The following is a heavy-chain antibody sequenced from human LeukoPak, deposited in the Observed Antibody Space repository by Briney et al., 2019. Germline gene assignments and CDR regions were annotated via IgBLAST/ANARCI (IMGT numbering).Heavy chain of an antibody. J-gene: IGHJ6*04. Sequence: GGSLRLSCAASGFTFSDYYMSWIRQAPGKGLEWVSGTSGSGGITYYEDSVKGRFTISRDNAKNSLYLQMNSLRAEDTAVYYCARDRRDGYNYYYYYGMDVWGKGTTVTVSS. CDR2: TSGSGGIT. CDR3: ARDRRDGYNYYYYYGMDV. V-gene: IGHV3-11*04. CDR1: GFTFSDYY. D-gene: IGHD5-24*01.